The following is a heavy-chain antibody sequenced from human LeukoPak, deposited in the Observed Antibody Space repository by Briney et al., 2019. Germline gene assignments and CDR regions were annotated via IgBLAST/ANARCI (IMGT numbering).Heavy chain of an antibody. CDR1: GDFITAYY. CDR2: VYYSGST. Sequence: SETLSLTCTVSGDFITAYYWSWIRQPPGKGLEWIGYVYYSGSTEYNPSLRSRVTISLEMSKRQFSLNLTSVTAADTAVYYCASNTGTVFDYWGQGALVAVSS. D-gene: IGHD7-27*01. V-gene: IGHV4-59*01. J-gene: IGHJ4*02. CDR3: ASNTGTVFDY.